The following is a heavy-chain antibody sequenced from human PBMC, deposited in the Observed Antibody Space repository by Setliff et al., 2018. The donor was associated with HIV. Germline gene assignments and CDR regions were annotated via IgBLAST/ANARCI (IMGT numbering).Heavy chain of an antibody. D-gene: IGHD1-1*01. V-gene: IGHV5-10-1*01. CDR1: GCSFSNYW. CDR2: IDPSDSYT. J-gene: IGHJ4*02. Sequence: GESLKISCRGSGCSFSNYWISWVRQMPGKGLEWMGRIDPSDSYTKYSPSFQGHVTISVDKSISTAYLQWSSLKASDTAMYYCARLEELEPFDYWGQGTLVTVSS. CDR3: ARLEELEPFDY.